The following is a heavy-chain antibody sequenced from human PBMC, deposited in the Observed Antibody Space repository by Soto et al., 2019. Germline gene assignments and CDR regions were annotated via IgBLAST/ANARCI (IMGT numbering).Heavy chain of an antibody. CDR1: GFTFSSYA. Sequence: PGGSLRLSCAASGFTFSSYAMHWVRQAPGKGLEWVAVISYDGSNKYYADSVKGRFTISRDNSKNTLYLQMNSLRAEDTAVYYCASLVAIGYWGQGTLVTVSS. CDR3: ASLVAIGY. J-gene: IGHJ4*02. CDR2: ISYDGSNK. D-gene: IGHD5-12*01. V-gene: IGHV3-30-3*01.